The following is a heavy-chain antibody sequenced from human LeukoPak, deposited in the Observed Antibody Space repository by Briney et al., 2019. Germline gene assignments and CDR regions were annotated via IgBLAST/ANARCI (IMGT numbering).Heavy chain of an antibody. CDR2: VHLSGAS. D-gene: IGHD1-26*01. CDR3: TRESGAFSPFGF. CDR1: GGSILTTNW. J-gene: IGHJ4*02. Sequence: PSETLSLTCAVSGGSILTTNWWSWVRQPPGRGLEWIGEVHLSGASNYNPSLKSRVNMSIDKSKNQLSLELTSVTAADTAIYYCTRESGAFSPFGFWGQGTLVTVSS. V-gene: IGHV4-4*02.